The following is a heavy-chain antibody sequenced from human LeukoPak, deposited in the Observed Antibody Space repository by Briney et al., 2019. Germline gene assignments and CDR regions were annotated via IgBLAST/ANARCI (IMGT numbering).Heavy chain of an antibody. CDR3: ARGHDTMIVESEYFQH. Sequence: SETLSLTCAVYGGSLSGYYWSWIRQPPGKGLEWIGEINHSGSTNYNPSLKSRVTISVDTSKNQFSLKLSSVTAADTAVYYCARGHDTMIVESEYFQHWGQGTLVTVSS. J-gene: IGHJ1*01. CDR2: INHSGST. V-gene: IGHV4-34*01. D-gene: IGHD3-22*01. CDR1: GGSLSGYY.